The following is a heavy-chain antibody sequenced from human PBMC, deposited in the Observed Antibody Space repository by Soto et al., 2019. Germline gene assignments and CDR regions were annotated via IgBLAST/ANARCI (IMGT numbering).Heavy chain of an antibody. D-gene: IGHD5-18*01. CDR1: GGTFSSYA. V-gene: IGHV1-69*06. Sequence: QVQLVQSGAEVKKPGSSVKVSCKASGGTFSSYAISWVRQAPGQGLEWMGGIIPIFGTANYAQKFQGRVTITADKSTSTAYMEISSLRDEDKALYYCASHSGYSYAAGRLYYYYYGMDVWGQGTTVTVSS. CDR3: ASHSGYSYAAGRLYYYYYGMDV. CDR2: IIPIFGTA. J-gene: IGHJ6*02.